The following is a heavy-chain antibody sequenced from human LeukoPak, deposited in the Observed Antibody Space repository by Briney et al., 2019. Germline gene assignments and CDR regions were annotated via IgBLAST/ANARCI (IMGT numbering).Heavy chain of an antibody. CDR3: ARREDSSGWYDDY. J-gene: IGHJ4*02. Sequence: PSETLSLTCTVSGGSISTYYWNWIRQPPGKGLEWIGYIYHSGSTNYNPSLKSRVTISVDTSKNQFSLNLSSVTAADTAVYYCARREDSSGWYDDYWGQGTLVTVSS. CDR2: IYHSGST. D-gene: IGHD6-13*01. V-gene: IGHV4-59*12. CDR1: GGSISTYY.